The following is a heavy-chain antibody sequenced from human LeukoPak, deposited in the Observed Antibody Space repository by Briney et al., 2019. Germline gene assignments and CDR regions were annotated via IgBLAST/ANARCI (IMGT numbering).Heavy chain of an antibody. D-gene: IGHD6-19*01. CDR3: VRAWDESDNGWSSLFMDV. CDR2: IYHSGST. CDR1: GGSISSGGYY. Sequence: SETLSLTCTVSGGSISSGGYYWSWIRQPPGKGLEWVGYIYHSGSTYYNPSLKSRVTISVDRSKNQFSLKLSSVTAADTAVYYCVRAWDESDNGWSSLFMDVWGKGTTVTVSS. J-gene: IGHJ6*03. V-gene: IGHV4-30-2*01.